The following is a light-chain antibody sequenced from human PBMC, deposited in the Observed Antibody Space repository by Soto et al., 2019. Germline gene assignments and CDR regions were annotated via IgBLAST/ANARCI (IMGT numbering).Light chain of an antibody. CDR2: DVS. CDR3: GSYTSSRIYV. V-gene: IGLV2-11*01. CDR1: SSDVGGYNY. Sequence: QSALTQPRSVSGSPGQSVTISCTGTSSDVGGYNYVSWYQQHPGKAPKLMIYDVSKRPSGVPDRFSGSKSGNTASLTISGLQAEDEADYYCGSYTSSRIYVFGAGTKVTVL. J-gene: IGLJ1*01.